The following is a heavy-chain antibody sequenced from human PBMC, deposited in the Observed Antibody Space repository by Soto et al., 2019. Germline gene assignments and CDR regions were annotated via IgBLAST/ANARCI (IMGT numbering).Heavy chain of an antibody. Sequence: SETLSLTCTVSGGSISGYYWGWIRQPPGKGLEWIGSIYYTGSTYYNPSLKSRVTLSVDTSKNQLSLKLNSVTASDTAVYFCVSQRTTVPTQAYFDYWGPGALVTVSS. D-gene: IGHD4-17*01. CDR1: GGSISGYY. CDR3: VSQRTTVPTQAYFDY. J-gene: IGHJ4*02. CDR2: IYYTGST. V-gene: IGHV4-39*01.